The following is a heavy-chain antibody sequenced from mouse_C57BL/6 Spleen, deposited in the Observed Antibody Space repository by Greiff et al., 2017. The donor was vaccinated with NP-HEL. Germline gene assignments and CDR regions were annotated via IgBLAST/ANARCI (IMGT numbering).Heavy chain of an antibody. Sequence: QVQLQQPGAELVRPGTSVKLSCKASGYTFTSYWMHWVKQRPGQGLEWIGVIDPSDSYTNYNQKFKGKATLTVDTSSSTAYMQLSSLTSEDSAVYYCARETRDFDYWGQGTTLTVPS. CDR3: ARETRDFDY. CDR1: GYTFTSYW. CDR2: IDPSDSYT. J-gene: IGHJ2*01. V-gene: IGHV1-59*01.